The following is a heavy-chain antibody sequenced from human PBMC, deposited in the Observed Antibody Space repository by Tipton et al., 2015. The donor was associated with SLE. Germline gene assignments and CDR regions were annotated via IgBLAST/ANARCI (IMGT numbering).Heavy chain of an antibody. CDR1: GGSISNYY. CDR2: IYYSGNT. V-gene: IGHV4-59*01. J-gene: IGHJ6*03. D-gene: IGHD2-2*01. Sequence: LRLSCTVSGGSISNYYWSWIRQPPGKGLEWIGYIYYSGNTNYNPSLKSRVSISVDTSKSQFSLQLTSVTTADTAVYYCARDGYCSSSNCRTSGYMDVWGKGTTVNVSS. CDR3: ARDGYCSSSNCRTSGYMDV.